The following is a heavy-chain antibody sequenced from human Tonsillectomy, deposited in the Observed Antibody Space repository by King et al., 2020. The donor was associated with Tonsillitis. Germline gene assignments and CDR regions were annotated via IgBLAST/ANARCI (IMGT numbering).Heavy chain of an antibody. J-gene: IGHJ6*03. CDR2: ISSSSSYI. V-gene: IGHV3-21*01. Sequence: QLVQSGGGLVKPGGSLRLSCAASGFTFSSYSMNWVRQAPGKGLEWVSSISSSSSYIYYADSVKGRFTISRDNAKNSLYLQMNSLSAEDTAVYYCARVSHIDFWSGYCTHYDYYYMDVWGRGTTVTVSS. D-gene: IGHD3-3*01. CDR1: GFTFSSYS. CDR3: ARVSHIDFWSGYCTHYDYYYMDV.